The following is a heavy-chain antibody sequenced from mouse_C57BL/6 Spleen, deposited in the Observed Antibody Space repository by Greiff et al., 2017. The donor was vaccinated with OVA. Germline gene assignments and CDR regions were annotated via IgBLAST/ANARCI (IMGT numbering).Heavy chain of an antibody. J-gene: IGHJ2*01. CDR2: INPNYGTT. D-gene: IGHD1-1*01. V-gene: IGHV1-39*01. CDR3: ARERITTVQYYFDY. CDR1: GYSFTDYN. Sequence: EVQLVESGPELVKPGASVKISCKASGYSFTDYNMNWVKQSNGKSLEWIGVINPNYGTTSYNQKFKGKATLTVDQSSSTAYMQLNSLTSEDSAVYYCARERITTVQYYFDYWGQGTTLTVSS.